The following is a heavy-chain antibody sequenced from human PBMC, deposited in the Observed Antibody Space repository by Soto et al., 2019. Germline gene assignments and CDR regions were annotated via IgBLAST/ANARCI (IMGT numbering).Heavy chain of an antibody. J-gene: IGHJ2*01. D-gene: IGHD1-26*01. CDR3: ARPGAGMAHWYFEL. CDR2: IYSSGNT. V-gene: IGHV4-39*01. CDR1: GGSISSSNYY. Sequence: QLQLQESGPGLVKPAETLSLTCIVSGGSISSSNYYWGWIRQPPGKGLEWIVSIYSSGNTYYNRTLKSRATISVDTAKNQFPLNLRSVTSADLAVYYCARPGAGMAHWYFELWGSGTLVTVSS.